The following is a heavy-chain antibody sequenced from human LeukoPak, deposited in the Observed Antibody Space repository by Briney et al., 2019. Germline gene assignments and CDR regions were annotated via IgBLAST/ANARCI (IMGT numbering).Heavy chain of an antibody. CDR3: ARERASVRGVPYYFDY. CDR1: GGSISSYY. D-gene: IGHD3-10*01. CDR2: IYYSGST. V-gene: IGHV4-59*01. J-gene: IGHJ4*02. Sequence: PSETLSLTCTVSGGSISSYYWSWIRQPPGKGLEWIGYIYYSGSTNYSPSLKGRVTISMDTSKNQFSLNLISVTAADTAVYYCARERASVRGVPYYFDYWGQGTLVTVSS.